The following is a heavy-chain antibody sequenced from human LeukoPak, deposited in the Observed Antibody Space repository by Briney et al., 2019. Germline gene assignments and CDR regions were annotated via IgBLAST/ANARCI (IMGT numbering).Heavy chain of an antibody. D-gene: IGHD3-10*01. V-gene: IGHV3-30*18. CDR1: GFTFSSYG. Sequence: GGSLRLSCVASGFTFSSYGMNWVRQAPGKGLEWVAVISHDGTNKFYVDSLRGRFTISRDNSKNTLYLQMNSLRAEDTAVYYCAKDGYYGSGTYPDYWGRGTLVTVSS. J-gene: IGHJ4*02. CDR2: ISHDGTNK. CDR3: AKDGYYGSGTYPDY.